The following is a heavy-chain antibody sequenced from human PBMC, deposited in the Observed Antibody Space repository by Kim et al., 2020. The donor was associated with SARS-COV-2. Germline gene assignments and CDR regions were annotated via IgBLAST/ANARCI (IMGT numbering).Heavy chain of an antibody. CDR2: INHSGST. CDR3: ARFVVGATRGFDY. Sequence: SETLSLTCAVYGGSFSGYYWSWIRQPPGKGLEWIGEINHSGSTNYNPSLKSRVTISVDTSKNQFSLKLSSVTAADTAVYYCARFVVGATRGFDYWGQGTLVTVSS. V-gene: IGHV4-34*01. D-gene: IGHD1-26*01. J-gene: IGHJ4*02. CDR1: GGSFSGYY.